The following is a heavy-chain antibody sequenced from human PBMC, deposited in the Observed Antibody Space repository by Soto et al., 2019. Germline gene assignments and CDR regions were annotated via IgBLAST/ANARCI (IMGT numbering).Heavy chain of an antibody. J-gene: IGHJ3*02. CDR2: VNHSGST. CDR1: GGSFSGYY. D-gene: IGHD4-17*01. Sequence: SETLSLTCAVYGGSFSGYYWSWIRQPPGKGLEWIGEVNHSGSTNYNPSLKSRVTISVDTSKNQFSLKLSSVTAADTAVYYCSGGGDYEGGAFDIWGQGTMVTVSS. V-gene: IGHV4-34*01. CDR3: SGGGDYEGGAFDI.